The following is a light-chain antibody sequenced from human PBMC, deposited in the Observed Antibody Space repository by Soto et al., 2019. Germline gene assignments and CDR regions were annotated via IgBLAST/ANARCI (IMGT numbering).Light chain of an antibody. CDR1: QSLLLSNGKHH. CDR2: WGS. J-gene: IGKJ2*01. V-gene: IGKV2-28*01. Sequence: DIVMTQSPLSLPVTPGEPASISCRSSQSLLLSNGKHHLDWYLQKPGQSPQLLIYWGSDRASGVPDTFSGSGSGTDFTLKISRVEAEDVGVYYCMQAPHTPPYTFGQGTKLEIK. CDR3: MQAPHTPPYT.